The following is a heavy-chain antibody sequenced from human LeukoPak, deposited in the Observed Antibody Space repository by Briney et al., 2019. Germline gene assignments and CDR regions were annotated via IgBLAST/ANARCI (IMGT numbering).Heavy chain of an antibody. V-gene: IGHV3-30*02. CDR2: IRYDGSNK. Sequence: GGSLRLSCAASGFTFSSYGMHWVRQAPGKGLEWVAFIRYDGSNKYYADSVKGRFTISRDNSKNTLYLQMNSLRAEDTAVYYCAITYYDILTGYGDFDYWGQGTLVTVSS. D-gene: IGHD3-9*01. J-gene: IGHJ4*02. CDR3: AITYYDILTGYGDFDY. CDR1: GFTFSSYG.